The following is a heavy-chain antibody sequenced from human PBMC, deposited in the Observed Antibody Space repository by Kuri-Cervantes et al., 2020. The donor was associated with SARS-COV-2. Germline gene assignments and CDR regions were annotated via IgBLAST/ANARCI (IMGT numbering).Heavy chain of an antibody. Sequence: ASVKVSCKASGYTFTSYAMHWVRQAPGQRLEWMGWINAGNGNTKYSQKFQGRVTITRDTSASTAYMELSSLRSEDTAVYYCARLSLYYDFWSGYLHWGQGTLVTVSS. J-gene: IGHJ4*02. D-gene: IGHD3-3*01. CDR3: ARLSLYYDFWSGYLH. V-gene: IGHV1-3*01. CDR1: GYTFTSYA. CDR2: INAGNGNT.